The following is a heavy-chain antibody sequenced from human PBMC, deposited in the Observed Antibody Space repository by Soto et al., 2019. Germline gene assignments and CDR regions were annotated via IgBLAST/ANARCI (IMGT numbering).Heavy chain of an antibody. J-gene: IGHJ4*02. D-gene: IGHD3-3*01. CDR2: FDPEDGET. CDR1: GYTLTEFS. Sequence: ASVKVSWKVSGYTLTEFSMHWVRQASGKGFEWMGGFDPEDGETIHAQKFQGRVTMTEDTSTDTAYMELSSLRSEDTAVYYCAASRITIFGVVIGYFDYCGQGTLVTVSS. V-gene: IGHV1-24*01. CDR3: AASRITIFGVVIGYFDY.